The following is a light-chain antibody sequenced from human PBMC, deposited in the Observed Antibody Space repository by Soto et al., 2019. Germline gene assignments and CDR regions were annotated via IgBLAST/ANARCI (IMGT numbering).Light chain of an antibody. CDR1: QDVSIF. Sequence: EILLAQSPATLSLSPGERATLSCKASQDVSIFLAWYQQKPGQAPRLLIHDASNRATGVPARFSGSGSGGDFTLTITSREPEDFAVYYCQQRSTWLYTFGQGTKLEV. CDR2: DAS. V-gene: IGKV3-11*02. J-gene: IGKJ2*01. CDR3: QQRSTWLYT.